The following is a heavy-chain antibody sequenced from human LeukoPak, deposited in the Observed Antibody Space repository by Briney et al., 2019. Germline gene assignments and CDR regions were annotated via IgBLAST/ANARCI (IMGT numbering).Heavy chain of an antibody. CDR1: GFTFDDYG. D-gene: IGHD3-10*01. CDR3: ARDLYYGSASPRLDY. V-gene: IGHV3-48*01. J-gene: IGHJ4*02. Sequence: GGSLRLSCAASGFTFDDYGMSWVRQAPGKGLEWVSYISSSGNTIYYADSVKGRFTISRDNAHGSLYLQMDSLRVEDTAIYYCARDLYYGSASPRLDYWGQGTLVTVSS. CDR2: ISSSGNTI.